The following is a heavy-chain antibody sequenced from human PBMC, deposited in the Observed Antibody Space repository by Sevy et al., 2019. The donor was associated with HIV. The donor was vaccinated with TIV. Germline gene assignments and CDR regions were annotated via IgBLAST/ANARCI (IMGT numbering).Heavy chain of an antibody. J-gene: IGHJ4*02. V-gene: IGHV3-53*01. CDR1: GFTVSSNY. CDR3: ARVRGRVGATKGHFDY. D-gene: IGHD1-26*01. CDR2: IYSGGST. Sequence: GESLKISCAASGFTVSSNYMSWVRQAPGKGLEWVSVIYSGGSTYYADSVKGRFTISRDNSKNTLYLQLNSLRAEDTAVYYCARVRGRVGATKGHFDYWGQRTLVTVSS.